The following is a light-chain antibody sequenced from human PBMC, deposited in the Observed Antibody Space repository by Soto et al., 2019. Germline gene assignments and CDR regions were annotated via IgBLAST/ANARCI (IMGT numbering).Light chain of an antibody. CDR3: CSYTSSSAVI. J-gene: IGLJ2*01. Sequence: QSALTQPASMSGSLGQSITISCTGTSSDVGSYNYVSWYQHHPGKALKVLIYDVNHRPSGVSNRFSGSKSGSTASLTISGLQAEDEADYFCCSYTSSSAVIFGGGTKLTVL. CDR1: SSDVGSYNY. V-gene: IGLV2-14*03. CDR2: DVN.